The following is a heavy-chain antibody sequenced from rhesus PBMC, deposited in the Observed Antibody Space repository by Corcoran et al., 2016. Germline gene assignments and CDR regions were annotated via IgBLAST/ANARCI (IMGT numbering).Heavy chain of an antibody. CDR1: GASISSNW. D-gene: IGHD6-25*01. V-gene: IGHV4-80*01. CDR2: INGNSGST. Sequence: QVQLQESGPGLVKPSETLSLTCTVSGASISSNWWTWIRQPPGKGLEWIGEINGNSGSTNYNPSLKSRVTISKDASKNQFSLKLNSVTAADTAMYYCARVLKTYSGSWNTLFDFWGQGVLVTVSS. J-gene: IGHJ4*01. CDR3: ARVLKTYSGSWNTLFDF.